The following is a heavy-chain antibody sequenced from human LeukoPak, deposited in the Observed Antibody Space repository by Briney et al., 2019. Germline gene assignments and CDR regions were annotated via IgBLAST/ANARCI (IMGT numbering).Heavy chain of an antibody. CDR3: ARGWIQLWPLDS. CDR1: GFTFSSYW. D-gene: IGHD5-18*01. Sequence: GGSLRLSCAASGFTFSSYWMSWVRQAPGKGLEWVANINQDGSEKYYVDSVKGRFTISRDNAKNSLYLQTDSLRAEDTAVYYCARGWIQLWPLDSWGQGTLVTVSS. J-gene: IGHJ4*02. CDR2: INQDGSEK. V-gene: IGHV3-7*01.